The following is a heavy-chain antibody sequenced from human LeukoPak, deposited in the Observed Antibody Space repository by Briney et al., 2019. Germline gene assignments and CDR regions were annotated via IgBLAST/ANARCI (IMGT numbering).Heavy chain of an antibody. CDR3: AAGGGWDPSFGVVTHIDA. Sequence: GGSLRLSCVTSGFTFSGYWMHWVRQGPEKGLELVSRIDNDGHGIIYADSVKGRFTTSRDNVKKTLYLQMNSLRVEDTAVYYCAAGGGWDPSFGVVTHIDAWGKGTTVVVS. CDR2: IDNDGHGI. J-gene: IGHJ6*03. D-gene: IGHD3-3*01. CDR1: GFTFSGYW. V-gene: IGHV3-74*01.